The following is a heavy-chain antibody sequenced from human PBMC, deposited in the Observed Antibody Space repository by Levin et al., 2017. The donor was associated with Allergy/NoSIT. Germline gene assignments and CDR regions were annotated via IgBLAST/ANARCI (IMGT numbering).Heavy chain of an antibody. D-gene: IGHD5-12*01. CDR1: GFTFSSYA. V-gene: IGHV3-64D*06. CDR2: ISSNGGST. J-gene: IGHJ4*02. CDR3: VKDKQGYSGYDSRLDY. Sequence: GESLKISCSASGFTFSSYAMYWVRQAPGKGLEYVSAISSNGGSTYYADSLKGRFTISRDNSKNTLYLQMSSLRAEDTAVYYCVKDKQGYSGYDSRLDYWGQGTLVTVSS.